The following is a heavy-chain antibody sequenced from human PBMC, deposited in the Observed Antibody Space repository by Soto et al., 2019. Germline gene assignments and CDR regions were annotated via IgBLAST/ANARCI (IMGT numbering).Heavy chain of an antibody. J-gene: IGHJ5*02. CDR2: INAGNGHT. CDR1: GYTFTSYA. Sequence: QVQLVQSGAEVKKPGASVKVSCKASGYTFTSYAMHWVRQAPGQRLEWMGWINAGNGHTKYSQKFQGRVTITRDTSASTDYMELSSLRSEDTAVYYCARGSGYCSSTSCYWGNWFDPWGQGTLVTVSS. D-gene: IGHD2-2*01. CDR3: ARGSGYCSSTSCYWGNWFDP. V-gene: IGHV1-3*01.